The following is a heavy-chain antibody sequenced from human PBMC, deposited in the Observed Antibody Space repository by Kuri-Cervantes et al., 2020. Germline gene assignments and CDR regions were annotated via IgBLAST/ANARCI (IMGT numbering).Heavy chain of an antibody. Sequence: SVKVSCKASGGTFSSYAISWVRQAPGQGLEWMGGIIPIFGTANYAQKFQGRVTITADESTSTAYMELSSLRSEDTAVYYCATYPMTTVTTHWYFDLWDRGTLVTVSS. J-gene: IGHJ2*01. V-gene: IGHV1-69*13. D-gene: IGHD4-17*01. CDR3: ATYPMTTVTTHWYFDL. CDR1: GGTFSSYA. CDR2: IIPIFGTA.